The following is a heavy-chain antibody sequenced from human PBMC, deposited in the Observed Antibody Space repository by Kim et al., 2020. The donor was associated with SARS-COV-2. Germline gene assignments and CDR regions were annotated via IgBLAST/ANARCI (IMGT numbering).Heavy chain of an antibody. V-gene: IGHV4-34*01. D-gene: IGHD2-15*01. CDR3: ARRRDLIVGGWFDP. J-gene: IGHJ5*02. Sequence: SETLSLTCAVYGGSFSGYYWSWIRQPPGKGLEWIGEINHSGSTNYNPSLKSRVTISVDTSKNQFSLKLSSVTAADTAVYYCARRRDLIVGGWFDPWGQGTLVTVSS. CDR1: GGSFSGYY. CDR2: INHSGST.